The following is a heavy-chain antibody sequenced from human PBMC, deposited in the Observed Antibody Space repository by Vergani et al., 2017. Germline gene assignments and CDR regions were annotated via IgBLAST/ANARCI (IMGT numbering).Heavy chain of an antibody. V-gene: IGHV4-34*01. Sequence: QVQLQQWGAGLLNPSETLSLTCGVHGGSFSVYYWSWIRQSPGKGLEWIGAINDIGTTNYNPSLRSRVTISVDTSKTQFSLRLNSVTAADTAVYFCARFRGPDIVGTAFDHWDQGTLVTVSS. CDR2: INDIGTT. D-gene: IGHD5-12*01. J-gene: IGHJ4*02. CDR1: GGSFSVYY. CDR3: ARFRGPDIVGTAFDH.